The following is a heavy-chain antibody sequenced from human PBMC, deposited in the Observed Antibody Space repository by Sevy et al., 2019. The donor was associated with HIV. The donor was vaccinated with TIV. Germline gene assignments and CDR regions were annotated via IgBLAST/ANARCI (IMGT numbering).Heavy chain of an antibody. V-gene: IGHV4-59*01. CDR3: ARGTAKDTYYDFWSGYQQGYYYMDV. Sequence: SETLSLTCTVSGGSISSYYWSWIRQPPGKGLEWIGYIYYSGSTNYNPSLKSRVTISVDTSKNQFSLRLASVTAAETAWYYCARGTAKDTYYDFWSGYQQGYYYMDVWGKGTTVTVSS. D-gene: IGHD3-3*01. CDR1: GGSISSYY. J-gene: IGHJ6*03. CDR2: IYYSGST.